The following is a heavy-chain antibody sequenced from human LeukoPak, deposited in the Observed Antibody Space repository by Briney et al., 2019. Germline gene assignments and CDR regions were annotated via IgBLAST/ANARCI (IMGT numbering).Heavy chain of an antibody. V-gene: IGHV3-30*02. D-gene: IGHD2-2*01. J-gene: IGHJ4*02. CDR3: ARSPTSWYFDY. CDR2: IRYHGSDK. CDR1: GFTFSGSG. Sequence: GESLRLSCAASGFTFSGSGTHWVRQAPGKGLEWVAFIRYHGSDKFYADSVKGRFTISRDNSKNTLYLQMNSLRPEDTSVYYCARSPTSWYFDYGGQGTLVTVSS.